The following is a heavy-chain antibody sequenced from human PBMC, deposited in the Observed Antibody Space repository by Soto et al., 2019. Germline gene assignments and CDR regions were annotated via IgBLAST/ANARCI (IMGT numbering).Heavy chain of an antibody. CDR2: INHSGST. CDR3: ARGHVLRYFDWLRSNWFDP. J-gene: IGHJ5*02. CDR1: GGSFSGYY. D-gene: IGHD3-9*01. V-gene: IGHV4-34*01. Sequence: PSETLSLTCAVYGGSFSGYYWSWIRQPPGKGLEWIGEINHSGSTNYNPSLKSRVTISVDTSKNQFSLELSSVTAADTAVYYCARGHVLRYFDWLRSNWFDPWGQGTLVTVSS.